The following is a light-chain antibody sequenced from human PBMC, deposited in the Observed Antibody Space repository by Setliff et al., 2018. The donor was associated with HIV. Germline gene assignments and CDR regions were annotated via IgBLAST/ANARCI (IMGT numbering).Light chain of an antibody. CDR3: ATWDDSLNGRV. CDR1: SSNIGANT. V-gene: IGLV1-44*01. Sequence: QSVLTQTPSASGTPGQGVTISCSGGSSNIGANTVNWYQQLPGTAPKLLMYSDNQRPSGVPDRFSGSKSGTSASLAISGPQSEDEADYYCATWDDSLNGRVFGTGTKVTVL. J-gene: IGLJ1*01. CDR2: SDN.